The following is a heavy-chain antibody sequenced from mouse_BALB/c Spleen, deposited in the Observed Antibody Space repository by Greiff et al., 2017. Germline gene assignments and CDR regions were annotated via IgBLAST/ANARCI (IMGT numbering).Heavy chain of an antibody. J-gene: IGHJ3*01. CDR2: IYPGDGDT. V-gene: IGHV1-87*01. CDR1: GYTFTSYW. D-gene: IGHD2-3*01. CDR3: ARWGRDWFAY. Sequence: QVQLQQSGAELARPGASVKLSCKASGYTFTSYWMQWVKQRPGQGLEWIGAIYPGDGDTRYTQKFKGKATLTADKSSSTAYMQLSSLASEDSAVYYCARWGRDWFAYWGQGTLVTVAA.